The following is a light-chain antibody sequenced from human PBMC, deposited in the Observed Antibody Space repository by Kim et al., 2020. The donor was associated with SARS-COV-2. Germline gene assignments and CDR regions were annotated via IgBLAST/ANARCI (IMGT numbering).Light chain of an antibody. J-gene: IGKJ2*01. CDR3: MHDTQLPYT. CDR2: LIS. Sequence: DIVMTQTPLSSPVTLGQPASISCKSSQSLLNRDGNTYLSWLQQRPGQSPRLLIYLISERFSGVPDRFSGSGAGTDFTLKISRVEPEDVGVYYCMHDTQLPYTIGQGTKLEIK. V-gene: IGKV2-24*01. CDR1: QSLLNRDGNTY.